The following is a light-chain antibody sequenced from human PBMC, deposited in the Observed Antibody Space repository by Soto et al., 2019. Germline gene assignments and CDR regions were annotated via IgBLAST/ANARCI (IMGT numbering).Light chain of an antibody. CDR3: QYYCSSPGT. Sequence: DIVMTQSPGTLSLSPGERATLSCRPSPSVSSSYLARYQHNPGQSPRLLIYVASTTATAIPDRFSGSGSGTDFTLTISRLEPEDVAVYFGQYYCSSPGTFGRGTKVEIK. CDR1: PSVSSSY. J-gene: IGKJ1*01. CDR2: VAS. V-gene: IGKV3-20*01.